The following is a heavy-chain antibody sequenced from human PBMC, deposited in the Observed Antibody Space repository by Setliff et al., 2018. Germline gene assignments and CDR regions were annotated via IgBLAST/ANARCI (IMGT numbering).Heavy chain of an antibody. V-gene: IGHV4-39*01. CDR1: GGSIINNNYY. CDR3: ASRTTGPGGWFDF. Sequence: SETLSLTSTVSGGSIINNNYYWGWIRQPPGKGLEWIGTIYYSGTTYYNPSLKSRVTISIDTSKNQFSLNLNSVTAADTAVYYCASRTTGPGGWFDFWGQGSLVTVSS. D-gene: IGHD1-1*01. J-gene: IGHJ5*01. CDR2: IYYSGTT.